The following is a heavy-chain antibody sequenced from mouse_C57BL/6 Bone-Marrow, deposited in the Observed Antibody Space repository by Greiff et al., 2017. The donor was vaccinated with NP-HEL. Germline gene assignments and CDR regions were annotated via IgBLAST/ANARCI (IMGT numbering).Heavy chain of an antibody. J-gene: IGHJ2*01. CDR1: GFTFSDYG. CDR3: ARRSSCDY. Sequence: EVKLVESGGGLVKPGGSLKLSCAASGFTFSDYGMHWVRQAPEKGLEWVAYISSGSSTIYYADTVQGRFTISRDNAKNTLFLQMTSLRSEDTAMYYCARRSSCDYWGQGTTLTVSS. D-gene: IGHD1-1*01. CDR2: ISSGSSTI. V-gene: IGHV5-17*01.